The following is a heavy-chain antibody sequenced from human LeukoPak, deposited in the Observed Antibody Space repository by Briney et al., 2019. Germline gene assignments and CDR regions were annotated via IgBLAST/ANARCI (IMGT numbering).Heavy chain of an antibody. J-gene: IGHJ3*02. CDR2: INTNSGDP. CDR1: GYTFTNYG. V-gene: IGHV7-4-1*02. D-gene: IGHD3-9*01. CDR3: ARFRPHGYYNTFDI. Sequence: ASVKVSCKASGYTFTNYGVNWVRQAPGEGLEWMGWINTNSGDPTYAQGFTGRFVFSLDTSVSTAYLQISSLRAEDTAVYYCARFRPHGYYNTFDIWGQGTMVTVS.